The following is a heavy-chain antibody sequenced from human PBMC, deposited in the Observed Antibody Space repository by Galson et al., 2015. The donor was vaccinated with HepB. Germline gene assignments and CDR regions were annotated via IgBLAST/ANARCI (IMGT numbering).Heavy chain of an antibody. CDR1: GFTFSNYA. CDR2: ISESGGYT. CDR3: AKHEGQH. J-gene: IGHJ1*01. Sequence: GFTFSNYAMTWVRQAPGKGLEWVSSISESGGYTDYADSAKGRFTISRDNAKNTLYLRVNSLRVDDTAVYYCAKHEGQHWGQGTLVTVSS. V-gene: IGHV3-23*01.